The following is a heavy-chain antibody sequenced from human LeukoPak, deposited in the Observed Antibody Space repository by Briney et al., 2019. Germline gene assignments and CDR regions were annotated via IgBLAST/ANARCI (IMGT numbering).Heavy chain of an antibody. Sequence: SETLSLTCAVYGGSFSGYYWTWIRQPPGQGLEWIGEINHSGSTLYDPSLKSRVTISVDTSKNQFSLKLSSVTAADTAVYYCARGPSAHLTFDPWGQGTLATVSS. D-gene: IGHD4/OR15-4a*01. CDR2: INHSGST. J-gene: IGHJ5*02. CDR3: ARGPSAHLTFDP. CDR1: GGSFSGYY. V-gene: IGHV4-34*01.